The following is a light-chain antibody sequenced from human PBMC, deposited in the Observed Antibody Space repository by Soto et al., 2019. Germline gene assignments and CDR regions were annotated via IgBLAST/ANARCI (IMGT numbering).Light chain of an antibody. J-gene: IGKJ2*01. CDR1: QGLVQSNGGTF. CDR2: QVS. Sequence: DVVMTQSPVSLPVTLGQPASISCRSNQGLVQSNGGTFLSWFQQRPGQSPRRLIHQVSNRDSGVPDRFTGSGSGTDFTLEISRVEAADIGVYYCMQGTHWPYTFGQGTKLEI. CDR3: MQGTHWPYT. V-gene: IGKV2-30*02.